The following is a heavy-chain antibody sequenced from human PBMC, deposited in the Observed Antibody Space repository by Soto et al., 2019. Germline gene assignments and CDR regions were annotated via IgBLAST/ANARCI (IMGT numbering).Heavy chain of an antibody. CDR3: ARHTSGWHYYDY. CDR2: ISVSSRYT. D-gene: IGHD6-19*01. J-gene: IGHJ4*02. V-gene: IGHV3-11*06. CDR1: GFNFSDHY. Sequence: PGGSLRLSCAASGFNFSDHYMNWIRQAPGKGLEWGSYISVSSRYTNFADSVKGRFTISRDNAKNSLYLQMNSLRAEDTAVYYCARHTSGWHYYDYWGQGTPVTVSS.